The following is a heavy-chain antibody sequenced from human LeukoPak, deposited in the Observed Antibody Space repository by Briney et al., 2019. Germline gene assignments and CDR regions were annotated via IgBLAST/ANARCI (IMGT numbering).Heavy chain of an antibody. Sequence: SETLSLTCTVSGGSISSYYWSWIRLPAGKGLEWIGRIYTSGSTNYNPSLKSRVTMSVDTSKNQFSLKLSSVTAADTAVYYCARDLKELGYCSSTSCLSNWFDPWGQGTLVTVSS. CDR3: ARDLKELGYCSSTSCLSNWFDP. J-gene: IGHJ5*02. CDR2: IYTSGST. V-gene: IGHV4-4*07. CDR1: GGSISSYY. D-gene: IGHD2-2*01.